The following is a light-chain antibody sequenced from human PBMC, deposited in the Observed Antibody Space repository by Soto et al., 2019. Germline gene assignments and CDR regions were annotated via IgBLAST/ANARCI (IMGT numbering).Light chain of an antibody. CDR2: ATS. Sequence: EIMSTQSPGTLSLSPGETATLSCRASQSVNSDYLAWFQQRPGQAPRLLIFATSRRATDIPDRFSGSGSGTDFTLAIRRLEPEDFAVYYCHQFGYSPRTFGQGTKVDIK. J-gene: IGKJ1*01. V-gene: IGKV3-20*01. CDR3: HQFGYSPRT. CDR1: QSVNSDY.